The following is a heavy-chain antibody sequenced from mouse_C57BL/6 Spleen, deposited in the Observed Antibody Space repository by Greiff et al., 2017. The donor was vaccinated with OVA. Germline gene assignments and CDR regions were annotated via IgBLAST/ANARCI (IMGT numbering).Heavy chain of an antibody. J-gene: IGHJ3*01. V-gene: IGHV14-4*01. CDR3: TTPHWFAY. Sequence: VQLQQSGAELVRPGASVKLSCTASGFNIKDDYMHWVKQRPEQGLEWIGWIDPENGDTEYASKFQGKATITADTSSNTAYLQLSSLTSEDTAVYYCTTPHWFAYWGQGTLVTVSA. CDR1: GFNIKDDY. CDR2: IDPENGDT.